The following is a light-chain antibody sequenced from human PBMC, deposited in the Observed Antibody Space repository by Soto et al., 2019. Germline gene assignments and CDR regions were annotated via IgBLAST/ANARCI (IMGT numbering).Light chain of an antibody. Sequence: EIVLTQSPATLSLSPGERATLSCRASQSVSNYLAWYQQKPGQAPRLLMYDTSNRAPGIPARFSGSGSGTDVTLTINSLEPEDFAVYFCQQRSKFLWTFGQGTKVEI. J-gene: IGKJ1*01. CDR1: QSVSNY. CDR2: DTS. CDR3: QQRSKFLWT. V-gene: IGKV3-11*01.